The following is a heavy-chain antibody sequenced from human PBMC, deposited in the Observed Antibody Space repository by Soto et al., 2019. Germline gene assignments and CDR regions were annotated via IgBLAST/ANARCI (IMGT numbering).Heavy chain of an antibody. CDR3: AKPYSSSSFGYYYYMDV. D-gene: IGHD6-6*01. J-gene: IGHJ6*03. V-gene: IGHV3-23*01. CDR1: GFTFSSYA. CDR2: ISGSGGST. Sequence: GGSLRLSCAASGFTFSSYAMSWVRQAPGKGLEWVSAISGSGGSTYYADSVKGRFTISRDNSKNTLYLQMNSLRAEDTAVYYCAKPYSSSSFGYYYYMDVWGKGTTVTVSS.